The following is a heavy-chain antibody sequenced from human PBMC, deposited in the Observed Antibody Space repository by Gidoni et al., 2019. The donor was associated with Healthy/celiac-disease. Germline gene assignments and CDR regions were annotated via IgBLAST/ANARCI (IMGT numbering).Heavy chain of an antibody. CDR1: GFTLSSYS. CDR2: ISSSSSYI. Sequence: DVQRVESGGGLVKPGGTLSRSCAASGFTLSSYSMNWVRQAPGKGPEWVSSISSSSSYIYYADSVKGRFTISRDNAKNSLYLQMNSLRAEDTAVYYCARVVDTAMADYFDYWGQGTLVTVSS. J-gene: IGHJ4*02. D-gene: IGHD5-18*01. V-gene: IGHV3-21*01. CDR3: ARVVDTAMADYFDY.